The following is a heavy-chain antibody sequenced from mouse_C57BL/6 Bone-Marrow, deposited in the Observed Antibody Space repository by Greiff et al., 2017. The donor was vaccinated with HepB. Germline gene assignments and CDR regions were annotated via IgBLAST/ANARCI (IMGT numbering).Heavy chain of an antibody. Sequence: DVKLVESGPGMVKPSQSLSLTCTVTGYSITSGYDWHWIRHFPGNKLEWMGYISYSGSTNYNPSLKSRISITHDTSKNHFFLKLNSVTTEDTATYYCARGNFFPMDYWGQGTSVTVSS. V-gene: IGHV3-1*01. CDR3: ARGNFFPMDY. J-gene: IGHJ4*01. CDR2: ISYSGST. CDR1: GYSITSGYD.